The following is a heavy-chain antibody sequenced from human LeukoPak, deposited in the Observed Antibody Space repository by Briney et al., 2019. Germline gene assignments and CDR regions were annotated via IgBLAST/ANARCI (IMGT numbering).Heavy chain of an antibody. Sequence: GESLKISCQGSGYSFTSYWISWVRQMPGKGLGWMGRIDPSDSYTNYSPSFQGHVTISADKSISTAYLQWSSLKASDTAMYYCASHYSSSSRGDYWGQGTLVTVSS. CDR1: GYSFTSYW. CDR2: IDPSDSYT. V-gene: IGHV5-10-1*01. D-gene: IGHD6-6*01. CDR3: ASHYSSSSRGDY. J-gene: IGHJ4*02.